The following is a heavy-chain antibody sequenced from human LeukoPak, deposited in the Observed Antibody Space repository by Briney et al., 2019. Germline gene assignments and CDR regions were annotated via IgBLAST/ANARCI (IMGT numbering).Heavy chain of an antibody. CDR3: ARRAVEGELQSFLDY. CDR1: GGSISSSNW. Sequence: PSGTLSLTCAVSGGSISSSNWWSWVRQPPGKGVEWIGEIYHSGSTNYNPSLKSRVTISVDKSKNQFSLKLSSVTAADTAVYYCARRAVEGELQSFLDYWGQGTLVTVSS. V-gene: IGHV4-4*02. J-gene: IGHJ4*02. CDR2: IYHSGST. D-gene: IGHD1-26*01.